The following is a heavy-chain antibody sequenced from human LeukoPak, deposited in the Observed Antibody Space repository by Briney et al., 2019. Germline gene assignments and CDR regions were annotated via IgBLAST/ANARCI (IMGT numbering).Heavy chain of an antibody. CDR3: AKAEGFFGGYYDH. Sequence: GRSLRLSCAASGFRFDDYAMHWVRQAPGKGLEWVSGISWNSGSIDYADSVKGRFTISRDNAKNSLYLQMNSLRAEDTAFYYCAKAEGFFGGYYDHWGQGTLVTVSS. D-gene: IGHD4-23*01. V-gene: IGHV3-9*01. J-gene: IGHJ4*02. CDR2: ISWNSGSI. CDR1: GFRFDDYA.